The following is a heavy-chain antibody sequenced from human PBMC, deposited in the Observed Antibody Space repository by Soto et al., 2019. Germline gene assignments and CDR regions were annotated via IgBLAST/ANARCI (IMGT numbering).Heavy chain of an antibody. V-gene: IGHV3-13*04. CDR2: IGTAGDT. CDR3: ARGRSGSYRWFDP. J-gene: IGHJ5*02. Sequence: EVQLVESGGGLVQPGGSLRLSCAASGFTFSSYDMHWVRQATGKGLEWVSAIGTAGDTYYPGSVKGRFTISRENAKNSLYLQMNSLRAGDTAVYYCARGRSGSYRWFDPWGQGTLVTVSS. D-gene: IGHD1-26*01. CDR1: GFTFSSYD.